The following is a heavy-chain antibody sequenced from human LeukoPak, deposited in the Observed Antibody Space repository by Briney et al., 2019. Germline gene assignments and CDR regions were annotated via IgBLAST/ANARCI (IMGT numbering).Heavy chain of an antibody. Sequence: GGSLRLSCAASGFTFSSYSMNWVRQAPGKGLEWVTFIPYDGLNRIYADSVEGRFTVSRDNSKNTVYLQMNSLSPEDTAVYYCAKGPTPLSSRGWIDPWGQGTLVTVSS. D-gene: IGHD6-13*01. V-gene: IGHV3-30*02. CDR1: GFTFSSYS. CDR3: AKGPTPLSSRGWIDP. CDR2: IPYDGLNR. J-gene: IGHJ5*02.